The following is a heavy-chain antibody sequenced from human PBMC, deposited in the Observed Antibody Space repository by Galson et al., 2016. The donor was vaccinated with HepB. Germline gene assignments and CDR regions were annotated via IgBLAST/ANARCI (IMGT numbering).Heavy chain of an antibody. D-gene: IGHD2/OR15-2a*01. CDR1: GFTFSHYG. J-gene: IGHJ4*02. CDR2: ISNDGSFK. CDR3: ASTGLSMMRLSLNS. Sequence: SLRLSCAASGFTFSHYGIHRVRQAPGKGLEWVSFISNDGSFKYYGDSVKGRFTISRDNSKNTLSLQMNSLRAEDTAVYYCASTGLSMMRLSLNSWGQGTLVTVSS. V-gene: IGHV3-30*03.